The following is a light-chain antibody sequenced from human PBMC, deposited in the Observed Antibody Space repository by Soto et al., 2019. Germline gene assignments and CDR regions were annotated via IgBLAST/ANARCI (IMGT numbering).Light chain of an antibody. CDR2: STY. V-gene: IGLV1-47*01. Sequence: QSVLTQPPSASGTPGQRVTISCSGSRSNIGRNYVYWFQQFPGTAPKLLIFSTYQRPSGVPDRFSGSRSGTSASLAISGLRSEDEADYYCAAWDDSLHGWVFGGGTKLTVL. CDR3: AAWDDSLHGWV. CDR1: RSNIGRNY. J-gene: IGLJ3*02.